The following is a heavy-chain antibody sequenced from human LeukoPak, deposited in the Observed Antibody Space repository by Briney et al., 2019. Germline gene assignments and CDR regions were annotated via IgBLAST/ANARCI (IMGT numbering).Heavy chain of an antibody. CDR3: ARCFGDDSSGYYYVSPYFDY. J-gene: IGHJ4*02. D-gene: IGHD3-22*01. CDR1: GGSISSYY. Sequence: SETLSLTCTVSGGSISSYYWSWIRQPPGKGLEWIGYIYYSGSTNYNPSLKSRVTISVDTSKNQFSLKLSSVTAADTAVYYYARCFGDDSSGYYYVSPYFDYWGQGTLVTVSS. V-gene: IGHV4-59*08. CDR2: IYYSGST.